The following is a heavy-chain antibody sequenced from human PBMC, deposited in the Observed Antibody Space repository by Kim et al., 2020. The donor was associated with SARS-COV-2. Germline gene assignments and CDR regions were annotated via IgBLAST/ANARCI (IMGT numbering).Heavy chain of an antibody. CDR1: GFTFSRFG. J-gene: IGHJ6*02. Sequence: GGSLRLSCAASGFTFSRFGMHWVRQAPGKGLEWVAVIAYDGSNKYYADSVKGRFTISRDNSKNTLYLQMSSLRAEDTAVYYCAKDEVYCSRTGCYTSRVGYDFYGVDVWGQGTTVTVSS. V-gene: IGHV3-30*18. D-gene: IGHD2-2*02. CDR3: AKDEVYCSRTGCYTSRVGYDFYGVDV. CDR2: IAYDGSNK.